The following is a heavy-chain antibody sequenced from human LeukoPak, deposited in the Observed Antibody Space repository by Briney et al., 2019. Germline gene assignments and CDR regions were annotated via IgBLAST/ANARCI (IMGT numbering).Heavy chain of an antibody. CDR3: ARGGSSSAFDI. D-gene: IGHD6-6*01. CDR2: IYSGGST. V-gene: IGHV3-53*04. CDR1: GFTVSSNY. Sequence: GGSLRLSCAASGFTVSSNYMSWVRQAPGKGPEWVSVIYSGGSTYYADSVKGRFTISRHNSKNTLYLQMNSLRAEDTAVYYCARGGSSSAFDIWGQGTMVTVSS. J-gene: IGHJ3*02.